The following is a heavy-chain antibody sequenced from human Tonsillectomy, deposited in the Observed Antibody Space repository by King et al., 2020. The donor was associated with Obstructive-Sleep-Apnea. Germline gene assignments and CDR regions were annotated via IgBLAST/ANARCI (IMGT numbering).Heavy chain of an antibody. CDR3: AKGAVRPTDYYYYGMDV. J-gene: IGHJ6*02. CDR1: GFTFDDYA. V-gene: IGHV3-9*01. Sequence: QLVQSGGGLVHPGRSLRLSCAASGFTFDDYAMHWVRQAPGKGLEWVSGISWNSGSIGYADSVKGRFTISRDNAKNSLYLQMNSLRAEDTALYYCAKGAVRPTDYYYYGMDVWGQGTTVTVSS. CDR2: ISWNSGSI.